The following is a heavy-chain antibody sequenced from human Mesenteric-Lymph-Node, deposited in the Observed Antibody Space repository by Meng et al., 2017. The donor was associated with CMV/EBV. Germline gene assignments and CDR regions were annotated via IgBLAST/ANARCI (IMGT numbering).Heavy chain of an antibody. J-gene: IGHJ4*02. CDR1: GFTFSSYG. CDR2: IWYDGSNK. CDR3: ARDRRRYSNRQAPDY. V-gene: IGHV3-33*01. Sequence: SGFTFSSYGMHWVRQAPGKGLEWVAVIWYDGSNKYYADSVKGRFTISRDNSKNTLYLQMNSLRAEDTAVYYCARDRRRYSNRQAPDYWGQGTLVTVSS. D-gene: IGHD6-13*01.